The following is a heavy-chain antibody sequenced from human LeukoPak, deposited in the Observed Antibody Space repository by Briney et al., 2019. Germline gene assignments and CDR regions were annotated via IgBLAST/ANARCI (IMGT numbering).Heavy chain of an antibody. CDR3: ARDEGTSYLSSFDY. Sequence: QTGGSLRLSCAASGFTFSSYSMMWVRQAPGKGLEWVSYISSSSTTIHYADSVKGRFTISRDNSKNTLYLQMNSLRAADTAVYYCARDEGTSYLSSFDYWGQGTLVTVSS. D-gene: IGHD6-6*01. CDR1: GFTFSSYS. V-gene: IGHV3-48*01. J-gene: IGHJ4*02. CDR2: ISSSSTTI.